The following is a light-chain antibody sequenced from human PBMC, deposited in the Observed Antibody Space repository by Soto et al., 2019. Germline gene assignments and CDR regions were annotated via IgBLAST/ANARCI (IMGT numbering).Light chain of an antibody. J-gene: IGKJ1*01. V-gene: IGKV3-20*01. Sequence: EIVLTQSPGTLSLSPGESATLSCRASQSVCSTYFAWYQQKPGQAPRLLIYGASSRATGIPARFSGSGSGTEFTLPISSLEPEDYAVYYCQQYGSSPPATFGQGTKVEIK. CDR3: QQYGSSPPAT. CDR2: GAS. CDR1: QSVCSTY.